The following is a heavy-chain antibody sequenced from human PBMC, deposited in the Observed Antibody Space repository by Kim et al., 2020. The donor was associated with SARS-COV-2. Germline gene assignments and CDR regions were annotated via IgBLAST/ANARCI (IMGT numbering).Heavy chain of an antibody. J-gene: IGHJ3*02. CDR3: ARVMIIDAPLAFDI. D-gene: IGHD3-22*01. CDR1: GYSFSDFY. CDR2: ISPRGGST. Sequence: ASVKVSCKTSGYSFSDFYVHWVRQAPGQGLEWMGIISPRGGSTSYAQIFQGRVTMTIDTSTSTVSMELSSLASEDTAIYYCARVMIIDAPLAFDIWGQGTLVTVSS. V-gene: IGHV1-46*01.